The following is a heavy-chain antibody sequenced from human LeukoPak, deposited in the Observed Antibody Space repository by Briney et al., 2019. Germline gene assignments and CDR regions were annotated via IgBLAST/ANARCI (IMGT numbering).Heavy chain of an antibody. CDR2: IYSGGST. CDR3: ARGEAFLTSSWYNWFDP. CDR1: GFTVSSNY. Sequence: GGSLRLSCAASGFTVSSNYMSWVRQAPGKGLEWVSVIYSGGSTYYADSVKGRFTISRDNAKTSLYLQMNSLRAEDTAMYYCARGEAFLTSSWYNWFDPWGQGTLVTVSS. J-gene: IGHJ5*02. V-gene: IGHV3-53*01. D-gene: IGHD6-13*01.